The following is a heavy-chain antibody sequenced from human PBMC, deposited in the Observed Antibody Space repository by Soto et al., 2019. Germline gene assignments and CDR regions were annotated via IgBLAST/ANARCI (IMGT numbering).Heavy chain of an antibody. CDR1: GYTFSSYA. J-gene: IGHJ4*02. CDR2: INAGYGNT. D-gene: IGHD7-27*01. V-gene: IGHV1-3*01. Sequence: SVEASCKAAGYTFSSYAMRWVRQDPGQRLEWMGWINAGYGNTKSSQKFQDRVTISRDTSASTAYMELTSLRSEDTAVYYCARDTGDGTFDYWGQGTPVTVS. CDR3: ARDTGDGTFDY.